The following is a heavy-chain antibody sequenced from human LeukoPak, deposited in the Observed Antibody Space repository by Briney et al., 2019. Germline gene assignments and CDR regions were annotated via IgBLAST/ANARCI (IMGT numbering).Heavy chain of an antibody. Sequence: GGSLRLSCAASGFTFDDYAMHWVRQAPGKGLEWVSLISGDGGSTYYADSVKGRFTISRDNSKNSLYLQMNSLRTEDTALYYCAKNILRLRFRDQYFDYWGQGTLVTVSS. CDR1: GFTFDDYA. D-gene: IGHD5-12*01. CDR3: AKNILRLRFRDQYFDY. V-gene: IGHV3-43*02. CDR2: ISGDGGST. J-gene: IGHJ4*02.